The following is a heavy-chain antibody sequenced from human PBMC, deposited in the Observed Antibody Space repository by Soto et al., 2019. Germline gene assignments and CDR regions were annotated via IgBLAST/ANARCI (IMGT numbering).Heavy chain of an antibody. D-gene: IGHD3-22*01. Sequence: QVQLVESGGGLVKPGGSLRLSCAASGFTFSDYYMSWIRQAPGKGLEWVSYISSSSSYTNYADSVKGRFTISRDNAKNSLYLQMNSLRAEDTAVYYCARGRGRDDSSGYYSYYYGMDVWGRGTTVTVSS. CDR3: ARGRGRDDSSGYYSYYYGMDV. CDR1: GFTFSDYY. CDR2: ISSSSSYT. J-gene: IGHJ6*02. V-gene: IGHV3-11*06.